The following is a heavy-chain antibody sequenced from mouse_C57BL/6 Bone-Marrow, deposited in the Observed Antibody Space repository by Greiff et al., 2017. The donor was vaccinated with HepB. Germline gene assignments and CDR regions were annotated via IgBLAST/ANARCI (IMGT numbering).Heavy chain of an antibody. Sequence: VQLQQSGAELVRPGSSVKLSCKASGYTFTSYWMHWVKQRPIQGLEWIGNIDPSDSETHYNQKFKDKATLTVDKSSSTAYMQLSSLTSEDSAVYYCAFYDFFDYWGQGTTLTVSS. CDR2: IDPSDSET. V-gene: IGHV1-52*01. D-gene: IGHD2-3*01. J-gene: IGHJ2*01. CDR1: GYTFTSYW. CDR3: AFYDFFDY.